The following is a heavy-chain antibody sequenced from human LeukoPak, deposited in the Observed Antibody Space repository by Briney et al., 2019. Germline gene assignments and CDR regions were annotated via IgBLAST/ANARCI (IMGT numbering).Heavy chain of an antibody. Sequence: ASVKVSCKASGGTFNSYAISWVRQAPGQGLEWMGWISAYNGNTNYAQKLQGRVTMTTDTSTSTAYMELRSLRSDDTAVYYCARDLGFGYFDYWGQGTLVTVSS. V-gene: IGHV1-18*01. D-gene: IGHD3-16*01. J-gene: IGHJ4*02. CDR1: GGTFNSYA. CDR2: ISAYNGNT. CDR3: ARDLGFGYFDY.